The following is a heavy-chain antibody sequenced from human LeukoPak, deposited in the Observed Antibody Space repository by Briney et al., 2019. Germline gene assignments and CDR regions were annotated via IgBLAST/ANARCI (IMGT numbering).Heavy chain of an antibody. CDR2: IISIFGTA. V-gene: IGHV1-69*01. CDR1: GGTFSSYA. CDR3: ARDRGSTKYNWFDH. Sequence: AASVKVSCKASGGTFSSYAISWVRQAPGQGLEWMGGIISIFGTANYAQKFQGRVTITADESTSTAYMELSSLRSEDTAVYYCARDRGSTKYNWFDHWGQGTLVTVSS. D-gene: IGHD2-2*01. J-gene: IGHJ5*02.